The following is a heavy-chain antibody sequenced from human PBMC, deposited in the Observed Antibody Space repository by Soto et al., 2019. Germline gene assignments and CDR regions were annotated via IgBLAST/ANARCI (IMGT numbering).Heavy chain of an antibody. D-gene: IGHD3-22*01. Sequence: SETLSLTCTVSGVSISSGDYYWSWIRQPPGKGLEWIGYIYYSGSTYYNPSLKSRVTISVDTSKNQFSLKLSSVTAADTAVYYCARGVGYYDSSVVFDYWGQGTLVTVSS. J-gene: IGHJ4*02. V-gene: IGHV4-30-4*01. CDR1: GVSISSGDYY. CDR2: IYYSGST. CDR3: ARGVGYYDSSVVFDY.